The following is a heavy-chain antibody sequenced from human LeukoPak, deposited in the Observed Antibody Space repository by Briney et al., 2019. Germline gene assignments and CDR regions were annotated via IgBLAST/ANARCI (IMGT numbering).Heavy chain of an antibody. CDR2: INHSGST. CDR3: ARVVGATDLDY. Sequence: PSETLSLTCAVYGGSFSGYYWSWLRQPPGKGLEWIGEINHSGSTNYNPSLKSRVTISVDTSKNQFSLKLSSVTAADTAVYYCARVVGATDLDYWGQGTLVTVSS. V-gene: IGHV4-34*01. J-gene: IGHJ4*02. D-gene: IGHD1-26*01. CDR1: GGSFSGYY.